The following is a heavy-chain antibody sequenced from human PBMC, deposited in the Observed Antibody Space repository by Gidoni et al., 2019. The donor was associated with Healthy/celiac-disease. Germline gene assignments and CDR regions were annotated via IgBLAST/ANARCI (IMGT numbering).Heavy chain of an antibody. V-gene: IGHV2-5*01. D-gene: IGHD3-22*01. CDR2: IYWNDDK. Sequence: QITLKESGPTLVKPTQTLTLTCTFSGFSLSTSGVGVGWIRQPPGKALEWLALIYWNDDKRYSPSLKSRLTITKDTSKNQVVLTMTNMDPVDTATYYCALYDSSGYYFDYWGQGTLVTVSS. CDR3: ALYDSSGYYFDY. CDR1: GFSLSTSGVG. J-gene: IGHJ4*02.